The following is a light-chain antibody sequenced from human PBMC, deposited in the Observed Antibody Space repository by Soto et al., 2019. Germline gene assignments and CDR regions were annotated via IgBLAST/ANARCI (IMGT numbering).Light chain of an antibody. Sequence: QSALTQPASVSGSLGQSITISCTGTSSDVGGYNYVSWYQQHPGKDPKVVIFEVTKRPLGVSSRFSGSKSGNMASLTVSGLQAEDEGDYYCSSYTSSSTVLFGGGTKLTVL. J-gene: IGLJ2*01. CDR2: EVT. CDR3: SSYTSSSTVL. V-gene: IGLV2-14*01. CDR1: SSDVGGYNY.